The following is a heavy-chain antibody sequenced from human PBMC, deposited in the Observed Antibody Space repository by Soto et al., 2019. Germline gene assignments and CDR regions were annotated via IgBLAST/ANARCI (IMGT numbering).Heavy chain of an antibody. CDR3: ARTAAAGKYYYGMDV. CDR2: IYPGDSKT. J-gene: IGHJ6*02. CDR1: GFSFTTYW. D-gene: IGHD6-13*01. V-gene: IGHV5-51*01. Sequence: GESLKISCQGSGFSFTTYWSAWVRQMPGKGLEWMGIIYPGDSKTTYSPSFQGQVTISADKSISTAYLQWSSLKASDTAMYYCARTAAAGKYYYGMDVWGQGTTVTVSS.